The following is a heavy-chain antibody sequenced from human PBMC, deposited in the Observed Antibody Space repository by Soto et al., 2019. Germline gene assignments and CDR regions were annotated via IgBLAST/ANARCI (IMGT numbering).Heavy chain of an antibody. J-gene: IGHJ4*01. Sequence: SETLSLTCTVSGGSISSGDYYWSWIRQPPGKGLEWIGYIYYSGSTYYNPSLKSRVTISVDTSKNQFSLYLQMNSLTADDTAIYYCAKAYSTLIHFDYWGHGTLVTVSS. CDR2: IYYSGST. CDR1: GGSISSGDYY. D-gene: IGHD3-16*01. V-gene: IGHV4-30-4*01. CDR3: AKAYSTLIHFDY.